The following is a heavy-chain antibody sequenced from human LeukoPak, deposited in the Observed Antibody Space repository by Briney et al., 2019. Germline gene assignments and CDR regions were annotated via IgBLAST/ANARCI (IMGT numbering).Heavy chain of an antibody. J-gene: IGHJ4*02. CDR3: ARASISLVWEGIDY. V-gene: IGHV3-7*01. CDR1: GFTFSNYW. CDR2: IKQDGGEK. D-gene: IGHD3-10*01. Sequence: PGGSLRLSCAASGFTFSNYWMSWVRQAPGKGLEWVANIKQDGGEKYYVDSVKGRFTISRDNAKNSLYLQMNSLRAEDTAVYYCARASISLVWEGIDYWGQGTLVTVSS.